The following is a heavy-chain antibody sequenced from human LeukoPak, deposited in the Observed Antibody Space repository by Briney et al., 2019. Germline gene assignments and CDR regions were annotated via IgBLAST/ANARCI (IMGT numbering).Heavy chain of an antibody. J-gene: IGHJ4*02. CDR3: ASSRGGCSSTSCYDY. D-gene: IGHD2-2*01. Sequence: SETLSLTCTVSGGSISSYYWSWIRQPPGKGLEWIGYIYYSGSTNYNPSLKSRVAISVDTSKNQFSLKLSSVTAADTAVYYCASSRGGCSSTSCYDYWGQGTPVTVSS. CDR1: GGSISSYY. V-gene: IGHV4-59*01. CDR2: IYYSGST.